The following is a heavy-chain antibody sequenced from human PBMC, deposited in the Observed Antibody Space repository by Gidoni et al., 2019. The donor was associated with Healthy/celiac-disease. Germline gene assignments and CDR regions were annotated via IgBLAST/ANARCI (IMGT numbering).Heavy chain of an antibody. D-gene: IGHD2-2*01. CDR1: GGSFSGYY. CDR3: ATPAAMPPGV. CDR2: INHSGST. Sequence: QVQLQQWGAGLLKPSETLSLTCAVYGGSFSGYYWSWIRQPPGKGLEWIGEINHSGSTNYNPSLKSRVTISVDTSKNQFSLKLSSVTAADTAVYYCATPAAMPPGVWGQGTTVTVSS. J-gene: IGHJ6*02. V-gene: IGHV4-34*01.